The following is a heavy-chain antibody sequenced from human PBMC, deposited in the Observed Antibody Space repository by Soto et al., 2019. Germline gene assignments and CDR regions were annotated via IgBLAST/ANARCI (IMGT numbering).Heavy chain of an antibody. CDR2: ISGSGGST. Sequence: EVQLLESGGGLVQPGGSLRLSCAASGFTFSSYAMSWVRQAPGKGLEWVSAISGSGGSTYYADSVKGRFTISRDNSKNPLYLQMNSLRAEDTAVYYCAKIPFYSPADKYWYFDLWGRGTLVTVSS. V-gene: IGHV3-23*01. CDR1: GFTFSSYA. CDR3: AKIPFYSPADKYWYFDL. D-gene: IGHD2-2*01. J-gene: IGHJ2*01.